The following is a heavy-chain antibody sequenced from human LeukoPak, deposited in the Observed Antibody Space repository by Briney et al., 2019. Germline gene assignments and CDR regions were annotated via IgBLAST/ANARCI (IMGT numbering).Heavy chain of an antibody. V-gene: IGHV4-30-2*01. D-gene: IGHD1-26*01. CDR3: ARDRVYSGSYSWSSVDY. CDR1: GGSISSGGYY. CDR2: IYHSGST. J-gene: IGHJ4*02. Sequence: PSETLSLTCTVSGGSISSGGYYWSWIRQPPGKGLEWIGYIYHSGSTYYNPSLKSRVTISVDRSKNQFSLKLSSVTAADTAVYYCARDRVYSGSYSWSSVDYWGQGTLVTVSS.